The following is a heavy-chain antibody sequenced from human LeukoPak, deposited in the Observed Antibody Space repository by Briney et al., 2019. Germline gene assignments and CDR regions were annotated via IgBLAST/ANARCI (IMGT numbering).Heavy chain of an antibody. CDR3: ARVPLHDASGHYYSH. CDR2: INTGNGNT. D-gene: IGHD3-22*01. J-gene: IGHJ1*01. V-gene: IGHV1-3*04. Sequence: ASVKVSCKTSGYTFTNYGMHWVRQAPRQSLEWMGWINTGNGNTKSLQKFQDRVTLSRDTSASTAYMELNSLSSEDTAVYYCARVPLHDASGHYYSHWGQGTLVTVSS. CDR1: GYTFTNYG.